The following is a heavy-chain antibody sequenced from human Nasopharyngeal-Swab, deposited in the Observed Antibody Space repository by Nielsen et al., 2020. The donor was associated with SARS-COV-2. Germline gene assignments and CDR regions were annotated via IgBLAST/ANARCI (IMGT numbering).Heavy chain of an antibody. V-gene: IGHV3-74*01. CDR2: IDNDGRRT. J-gene: IGHJ4*02. Sequence: GGLLRLPSAASGSLFRTYWMDWVRQAPGKGPEWVSRIDNDGRRTFYADLVKGRFTISRDNTKNTLYLQMNSLSAEDTALYYCVKYGSGWGQGTLVTVSS. CDR3: VKYGSG. CDR1: GSLFRTYW. D-gene: IGHD6-19*01.